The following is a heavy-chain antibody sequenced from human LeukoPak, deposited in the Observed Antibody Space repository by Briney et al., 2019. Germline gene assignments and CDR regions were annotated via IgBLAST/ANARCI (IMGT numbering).Heavy chain of an antibody. V-gene: IGHV1-58*01. CDR1: GFMFTRSA. Sequence: SVKVSCKASGFMFTRSAVQWVRQARGQRLEWIGWIVVGSGNTNYAQKFQERVTIIRDKSTSTAYMELSSLRSEDTAVYYCAAGSSYFDMYYWGQGTLVTVSS. J-gene: IGHJ4*02. CDR3: AAGSSYFDMYY. CDR2: IVVGSGNT. D-gene: IGHD3-9*01.